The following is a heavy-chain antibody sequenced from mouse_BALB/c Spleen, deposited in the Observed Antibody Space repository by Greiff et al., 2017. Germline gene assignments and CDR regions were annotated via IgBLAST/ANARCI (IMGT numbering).Heavy chain of an antibody. D-gene: IGHD2-4*01. J-gene: IGHJ3*01. Sequence: EVQRVESGGGLVKLGGSLKLSCAASGFTFSSYYMSWVRQTPEKRLELVAAINSNGGSTYYPDTVKGRFTISRDNAKNTLYLQMSSLKSEDTALYYCARPLYDYDGFAYWGQGTLVTVSA. V-gene: IGHV5-6-2*01. CDR1: GFTFSSYY. CDR3: ARPLYDYDGFAY. CDR2: INSNGGST.